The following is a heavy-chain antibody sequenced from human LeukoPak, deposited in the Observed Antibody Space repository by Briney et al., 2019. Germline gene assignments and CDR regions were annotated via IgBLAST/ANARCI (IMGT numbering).Heavy chain of an antibody. J-gene: IGHJ4*02. D-gene: IGHD2/OR15-2a*01. CDR1: GFTFSTYG. V-gene: IGHV1-18*01. Sequence: GASVKVSCRPSGFTFSTYGISWVRQAPGQGLEWMGWISVYSGNINYAHKFQDRLTVTTDSSTATAYMELRSLRSDDTAVYYCARNIRNLDYWGQGTLVTVSS. CDR3: ARNIRNLDY. CDR2: ISVYSGNI.